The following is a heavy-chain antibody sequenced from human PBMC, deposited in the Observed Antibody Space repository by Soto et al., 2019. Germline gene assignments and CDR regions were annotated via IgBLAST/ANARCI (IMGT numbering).Heavy chain of an antibody. J-gene: IGHJ4*02. Sequence: QVQLVESGGDVVQPGRSLRLSCAASGFTFNNYGMHWVRQAPGKGLEWVAIISNDGTKKNYADSVKGRFTISRDNSKNTLYLQMNSLTPEDTAVYFCGKGCLGGGNCFFLVNWGQGTLVTVSS. CDR3: GKGCLGGGNCFFLVN. CDR2: ISNDGTKK. CDR1: GFTFNNYG. V-gene: IGHV3-30*18. D-gene: IGHD2-15*01.